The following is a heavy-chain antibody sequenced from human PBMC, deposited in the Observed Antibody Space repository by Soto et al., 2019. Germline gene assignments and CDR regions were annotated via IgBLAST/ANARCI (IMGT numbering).Heavy chain of an antibody. V-gene: IGHV3-30-3*01. Sequence: QVQLVESGGGVVQPGRSLRLSCAASGFTFSSYAMHWVRQAPGKGLDWVAVISYDGSNKYYADSVKGRFTISRDNSNNTLYLQMNSLRTEDTAVYYCARPLWRDDYNWGYFDLWGRGTLVTVSS. CDR3: ARPLWRDDYNWGYFDL. CDR1: GFTFSSYA. CDR2: ISYDGSNK. D-gene: IGHD4-4*01. J-gene: IGHJ2*01.